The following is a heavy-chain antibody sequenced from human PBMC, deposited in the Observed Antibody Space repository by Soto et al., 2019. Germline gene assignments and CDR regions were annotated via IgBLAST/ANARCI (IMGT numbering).Heavy chain of an antibody. J-gene: IGHJ5*02. CDR3: AKDISRRWNYLWRFDP. D-gene: IGHD1-7*01. V-gene: IGHV3-9*01. CDR1: GFTFDDYA. CDR2: ISWNSGSI. Sequence: EVQLVESGGGLVQPGRSLRLSCAASGFTFDDYAMHWVRQAPGKGLEWVSGISWNSGSIGYADSVKGRFTISRDNAKNSLYLQMNSLRAEDTALYYCAKDISRRWNYLWRFDPWGQGTLVTVSS.